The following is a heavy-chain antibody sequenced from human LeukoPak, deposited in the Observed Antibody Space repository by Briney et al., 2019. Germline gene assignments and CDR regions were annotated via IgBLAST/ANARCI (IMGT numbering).Heavy chain of an antibody. CDR3: ARLSVYHYSGSYLIRSWFDP. D-gene: IGHD3-10*01. V-gene: IGHV4-38-2*01. Sequence: PSETLSLTCAVSGYSISSGYYWGWIRQPPGKGLEWIGSIYHSGSTYYNPSLKSRVTISVDTSKNQFSLKLSSVTAADTAVYYCARLSVYHYSGSYLIRSWFDPWGQGTLVTVSS. CDR1: GYSISSGYY. J-gene: IGHJ5*02. CDR2: IYHSGST.